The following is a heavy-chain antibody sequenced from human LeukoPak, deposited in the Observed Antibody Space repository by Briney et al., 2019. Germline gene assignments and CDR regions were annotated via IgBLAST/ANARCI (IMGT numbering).Heavy chain of an antibody. CDR3: TRSRGPSIVVVTATPYYFGY. Sequence: PGGSLRLSCTASGFTFGDYAMSWFRQAPGKGLEWVGFIRSKAYGGTTEYAASVKGRFTISRDDSKSIAYLQMNSLKTEDTAVYYCTRSRGPSIVVVTATPYYFGYWGQGTLVTVSS. D-gene: IGHD2-21*02. CDR2: IRSKAYGGTT. CDR1: GFTFGDYA. V-gene: IGHV3-49*03. J-gene: IGHJ4*02.